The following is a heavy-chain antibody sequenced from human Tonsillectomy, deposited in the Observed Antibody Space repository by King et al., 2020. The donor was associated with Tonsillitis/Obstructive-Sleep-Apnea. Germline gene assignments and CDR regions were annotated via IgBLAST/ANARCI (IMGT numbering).Heavy chain of an antibody. CDR1: GFTFSSYE. J-gene: IGHJ5*02. V-gene: IGHV3-48*03. D-gene: IGHD3-16*01. CDR3: AREGLYDYSP. Sequence: VQLVESGGGSVQPGGSLRLSCAASGFTFSSYEFNWVRQAPGKGLEWLSYISSSCSTIYYADSVKGRFTISRDNAKNSLYLQMNSLRAEDTAVYYCAREGLYDYSPWGQGTLVTVSS. CDR2: ISSSCSTI.